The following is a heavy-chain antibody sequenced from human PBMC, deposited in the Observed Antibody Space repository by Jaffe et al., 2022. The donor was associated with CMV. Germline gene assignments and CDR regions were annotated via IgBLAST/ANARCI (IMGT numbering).Heavy chain of an antibody. CDR1: GFTFDDYA. CDR3: AKDMRDIVLMVYATDWYFDL. Sequence: EVQLVESGGGLVQPGRSLRLSCAASGFTFDDYAMHWVRQAPGKGLEWVSGISWNSGSIGYADSVKGRFTISRDNAKNSLYLQMNSLRAEDTALYYCAKDMRDIVLMVYATDWYFDLWGRGTLVTVSS. CDR2: ISWNSGSI. J-gene: IGHJ2*01. V-gene: IGHV3-9*01. D-gene: IGHD2-8*01.